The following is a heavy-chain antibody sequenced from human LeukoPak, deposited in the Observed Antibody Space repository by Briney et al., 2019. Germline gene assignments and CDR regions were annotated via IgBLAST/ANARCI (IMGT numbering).Heavy chain of an antibody. CDR2: ISGSGGST. V-gene: IGHV3-23*01. D-gene: IGHD3-10*01. CDR1: GFTFSSYA. J-gene: IGHJ4*02. CDR3: AKDKMVRGVSALDY. Sequence: GGSLRLSCAASGFTFSSYAMSWVRQAPGKGLEWVSAISGSGGSTYYADSVKGRFTISRDNSKNTLYLQMNSLRAEDTAVYYCAKDKMVRGVSALDYWGQGTLVTVSS.